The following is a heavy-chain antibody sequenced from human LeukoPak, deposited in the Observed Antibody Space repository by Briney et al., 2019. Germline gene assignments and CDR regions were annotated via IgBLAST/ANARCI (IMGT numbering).Heavy chain of an antibody. V-gene: IGHV4-34*01. Sequence: XETLSLTCAVYGGSFSGYYWSWIRQPPGKGLEWIGEINHSGSTNYNPSLKSRVTISVDTSKNQFSLKLSSVTAADTAVYYCARVDSSGWYFDYWGQGTLVTVSS. CDR1: GGSFSGYY. CDR2: INHSGST. J-gene: IGHJ4*02. CDR3: ARVDSSGWYFDY. D-gene: IGHD6-19*01.